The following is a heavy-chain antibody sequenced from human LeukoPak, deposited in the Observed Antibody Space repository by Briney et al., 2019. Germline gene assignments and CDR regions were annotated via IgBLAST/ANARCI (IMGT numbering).Heavy chain of an antibody. V-gene: IGHV3-7*01. CDR2: INQDGSEK. Sequence: GGSLRLSCAVSGFPFSTFWMSWVRQAPGKGLEWVANINQDGSEKYYVDSVRGRFAISRDNAKNSLYLQMNSLRPEDTAMYYCTEETYHFDHWGQGALVTVSS. J-gene: IGHJ4*02. CDR1: GFPFSTFW. CDR3: TEETYHFDH.